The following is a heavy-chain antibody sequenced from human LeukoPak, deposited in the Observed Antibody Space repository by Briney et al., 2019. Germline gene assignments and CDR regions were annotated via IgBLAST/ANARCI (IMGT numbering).Heavy chain of an antibody. V-gene: IGHV4-59*01. CDR2: IYYRGST. J-gene: IGHJ3*02. CDR1: VGSISSYY. Sequence: KPSETLSLTCTVCVGSISSYYGSWIRQPPGKGLEWGGYIYYRGSTIYNPSLKSRVTISVDTSKNQFSLKLSSVTAADTAVYYCARGVTSSGWFGGAFYIWGQGTMVTVSS. D-gene: IGHD6-19*01. CDR3: ARGVTSSGWFGGAFYI.